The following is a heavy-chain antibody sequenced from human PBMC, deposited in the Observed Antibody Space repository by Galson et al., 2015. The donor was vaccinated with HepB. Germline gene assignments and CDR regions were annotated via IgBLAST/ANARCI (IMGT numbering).Heavy chain of an antibody. J-gene: IGHJ6*03. D-gene: IGHD3-10*01. CDR2: INWNGGST. CDR3: ARLRDKGFRELFERVGYYYYYMDV. Sequence: SLRLSCAASGFTFDDYGMSWVRQAPGKGLEWVSGINWNGGSTGYADSVKGRFTISRDNAKNSLYLQMNSLRAEDTALYHCARLRDKGFRELFERVGYYYYYMDVWGKGTTVTVSS. CDR1: GFTFDDYG. V-gene: IGHV3-20*01.